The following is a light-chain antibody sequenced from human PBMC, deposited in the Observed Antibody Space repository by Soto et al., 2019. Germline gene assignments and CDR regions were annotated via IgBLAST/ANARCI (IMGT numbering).Light chain of an antibody. CDR1: HSISSY. V-gene: IGKV1-39*01. CDR2: AAS. J-gene: IGKJ1*01. CDR3: QQSYSTPQT. Sequence: DIQMTQSPSSLSASVRDRVTITCRALHSISSYLNLYQQKPGKAPKLLIYAASSLQSGVPSRFSGSGSGTDFTLTISSLQPEDFATYYCQQSYSTPQTFGQGTKVDIK.